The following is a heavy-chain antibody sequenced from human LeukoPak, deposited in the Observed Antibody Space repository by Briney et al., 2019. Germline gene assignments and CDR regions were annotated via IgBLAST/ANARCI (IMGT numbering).Heavy chain of an antibody. CDR1: GYTFTSYD. Sequence: ASVKVSCKASGYTFTSYDINWVRQATGQGLEWMGWMNPNSGSTGYAQKFQGRVTMTRNTSINTAYMELSSLRSEDTAVYYCARFRAYYGSGSYGDWFDPWGQGTLVTVSS. D-gene: IGHD3-10*01. CDR2: MNPNSGST. J-gene: IGHJ5*02. V-gene: IGHV1-8*01. CDR3: ARFRAYYGSGSYGDWFDP.